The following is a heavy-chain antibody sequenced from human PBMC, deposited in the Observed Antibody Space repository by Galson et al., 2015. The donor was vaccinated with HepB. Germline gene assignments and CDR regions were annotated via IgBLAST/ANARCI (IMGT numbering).Heavy chain of an antibody. D-gene: IGHD4-23*01. CDR2: IRSQAYGGTT. CDR1: GFTFGDYA. J-gene: IGHJ4*02. Sequence: SLRLSCAASGFTFGDYAMSWFRQAPGKGLEWVGFIRSQAYGGTTEYAASVKGRFSISRADSKSIAYLQMNSLKSEDTAVYLCTREPPTPTVAFDYWGQGTLVTVSS. V-gene: IGHV3-49*03. CDR3: TREPPTPTVAFDY.